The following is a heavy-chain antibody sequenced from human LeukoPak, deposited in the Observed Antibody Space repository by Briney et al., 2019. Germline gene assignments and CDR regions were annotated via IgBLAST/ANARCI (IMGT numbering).Heavy chain of an antibody. CDR2: IYSGGDT. V-gene: IGHV3-66*01. CDR3: ARRSGEGYFDC. D-gene: IGHD1-26*01. J-gene: IGHJ4*02. Sequence: GGSLRLSCAASGFTVSSNYMTWVRQAPGKGLEWLSVIYSGGDTYYADSVRGRFTISRDNSKNTLYLQMNSLRAEDTAVYYCARRSGEGYFDCWGQGTLVTVSS. CDR1: GFTVSSNY.